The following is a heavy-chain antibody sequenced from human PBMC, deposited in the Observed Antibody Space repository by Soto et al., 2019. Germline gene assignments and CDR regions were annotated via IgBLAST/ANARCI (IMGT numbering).Heavy chain of an antibody. J-gene: IGHJ3*02. V-gene: IGHV3-74*01. CDR1: GFTFSTYW. Sequence: PGGSLRLSCAASGFTFSTYWMHWVRQVPGKGLVWVSRIGSDGRSTNYADSVKGRFTISRDNSKNTLYLQMNSLRAEDTAFYYFATDRYEEREDAFDIWGQGTMVTVSS. CDR3: ATDRYEEREDAFDI. CDR2: IGSDGRST. D-gene: IGHD1-1*01.